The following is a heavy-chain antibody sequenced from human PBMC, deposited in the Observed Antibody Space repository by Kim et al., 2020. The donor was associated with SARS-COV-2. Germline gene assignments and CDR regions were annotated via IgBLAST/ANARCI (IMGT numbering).Heavy chain of an antibody. CDR3: ARDGHGLDV. Sequence: RSKVYYADSLEGRFTISRDDVKNFLFLQINSLRDEDTAVYYCARDGHGLDVWGQGTTVIVSS. J-gene: IGHJ6*02. V-gene: IGHV3-48*02. CDR2: RSKV.